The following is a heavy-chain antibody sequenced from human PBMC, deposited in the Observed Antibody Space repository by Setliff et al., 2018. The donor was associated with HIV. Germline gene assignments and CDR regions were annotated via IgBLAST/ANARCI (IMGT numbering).Heavy chain of an antibody. Sequence: GGSLRLSCAASGFTFSSYSMNWVRQAPGKGLEWVSSISSSNYIYYADSVKGRFTISRDNAKNSLYLQMNSLRAEDTAVYYCARGQTTVTSLYFDYWGQGTLVTVSS. D-gene: IGHD4-17*01. CDR3: ARGQTTVTSLYFDY. J-gene: IGHJ4*02. V-gene: IGHV3-21*01. CDR2: ISSSNYI. CDR1: GFTFSSYS.